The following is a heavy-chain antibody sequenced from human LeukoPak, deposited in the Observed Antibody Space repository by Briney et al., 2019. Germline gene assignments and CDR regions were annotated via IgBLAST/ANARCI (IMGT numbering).Heavy chain of an antibody. CDR2: INPNSGGT. D-gene: IGHD4-11*01. V-gene: IGHV1-2*02. J-gene: IGHJ5*02. CDR1: GYTFTGYY. Sequence: ASVKVFCKASGYTFTGYYMHWVRQAPGQGLEWMGWINPNSGGTNYAQKFQGRVTMTRDTSISTAYMELSRLRSDDTAVYYCAREISNRNWFDPWGQGTLVTVSS. CDR3: AREISNRNWFDP.